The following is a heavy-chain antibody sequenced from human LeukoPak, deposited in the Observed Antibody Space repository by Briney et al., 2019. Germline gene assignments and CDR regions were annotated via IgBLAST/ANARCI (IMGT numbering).Heavy chain of an antibody. Sequence: PGGSLRLSCAASGFTVSSSYMSWVRRAPGKGLEWVSVIYSGGSTYYADSVKGRFTISRDNAKNSLYLQMNSLRAEDTAVYYCAAQDGFDIWGQGTMVTVSS. CDR1: GFTVSSSY. V-gene: IGHV3-66*01. CDR2: IYSGGST. J-gene: IGHJ3*02. CDR3: AAQDGFDI.